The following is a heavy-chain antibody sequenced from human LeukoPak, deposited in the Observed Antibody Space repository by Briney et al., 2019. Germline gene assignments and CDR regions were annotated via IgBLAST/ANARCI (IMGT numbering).Heavy chain of an antibody. Sequence: PGGSLRLSCAASGFTFSDYYMSWIRQAPGKGLEWVSYISSSGSTIYYADSVKGRFTISRDNAKNSLYLQMNSLRAEDTAVYYCARDDVDGSCYFDYWGQGTLVTVSS. CDR3: ARDDVDGSCYFDY. V-gene: IGHV3-11*01. CDR2: ISSSGSTI. J-gene: IGHJ4*02. CDR1: GFTFSDYY. D-gene: IGHD2-15*01.